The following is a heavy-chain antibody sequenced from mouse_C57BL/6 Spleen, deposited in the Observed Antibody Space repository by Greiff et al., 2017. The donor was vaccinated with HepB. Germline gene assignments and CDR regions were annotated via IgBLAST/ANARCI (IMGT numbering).Heavy chain of an antibody. CDR1: GYTFTDYN. CDR2: INPNNGGT. J-gene: IGHJ1*03. CDR3: ARSLYGSSYGWYFDV. Sequence: VQLQQSGPELVKPGASVKMSCKASGYTFTDYNMHWVKQSHGKSLEWIGYINPNNGGTSYNQKFKGKATLTVNKSSSTAYMELRSLTSEDSAVYYCARSLYGSSYGWYFDVWGTGTTVTVSS. V-gene: IGHV1-22*01. D-gene: IGHD1-1*01.